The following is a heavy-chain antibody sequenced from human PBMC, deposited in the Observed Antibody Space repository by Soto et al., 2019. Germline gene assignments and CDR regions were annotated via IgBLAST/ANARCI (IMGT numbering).Heavy chain of an antibody. CDR2: ISAYNGNT. CDR3: AETARHNWFDP. D-gene: IGHD1-1*01. V-gene: IGHV1-18*04. Sequence: ASVKVSCKASGYTFTSYGISWVRQAPGQGLEWMGWISAYNGNTNYAQKLQGRVTMTTDTSTSTAYMELRSLRSDDKAVYYCAETARHNWFDPWGQGTLVTVSS. CDR1: GYTFTSYG. J-gene: IGHJ5*02.